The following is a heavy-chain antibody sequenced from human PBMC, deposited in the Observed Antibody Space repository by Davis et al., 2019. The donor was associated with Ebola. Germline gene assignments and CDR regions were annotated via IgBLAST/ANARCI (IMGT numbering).Heavy chain of an antibody. D-gene: IGHD3-16*01. CDR2: TNCDGGRT. V-gene: IGHV3-74*01. Sequence: PGGSLRLSCAASGFTSDDYAITWAPKPPRPGPGWASGTNCDGGRTSYADSVKGRFTISRDNAKNTLYLQMNSLRADDTAVYYWARDSWGFDCWGQGTRVTDSS. J-gene: IGHJ4*02. CDR3: ARDSWGFDC. CDR1: GFTSDDYA.